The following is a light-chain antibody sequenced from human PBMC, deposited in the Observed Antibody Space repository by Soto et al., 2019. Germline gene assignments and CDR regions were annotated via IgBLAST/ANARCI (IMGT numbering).Light chain of an antibody. CDR1: QGISSY. Sequence: DIQLTQSPSFLSASVGDRVTITCRASQGISSYLGWYQQKPGKAPKLLIYAASTLKSGVPSRFSGSGSGTEFTLTISSLQPEDFATYYCQQLNSYPSTFGPGTKVDIK. V-gene: IGKV1-9*01. CDR3: QQLNSYPST. CDR2: AAS. J-gene: IGKJ3*01.